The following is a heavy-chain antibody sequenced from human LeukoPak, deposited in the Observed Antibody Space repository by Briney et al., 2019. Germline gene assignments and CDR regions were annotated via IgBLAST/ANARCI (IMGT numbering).Heavy chain of an antibody. J-gene: IGHJ1*01. CDR1: GFIFSNYG. CDR2: IQFDGSNK. V-gene: IGHV3-30*02. CDR3: AKGGDCGGDCYAIQH. D-gene: IGHD2-21*02. Sequence: PGGSLRLSCVTSGFIFSNYGMHWVRQAPGKGLEWLTFIQFDGSNKLYADSVKGRFTVSRDNSKNTLYLQMNSLRAEDTAVYYCAKGGDCGGDCYAIQHWGQGTLVTVSS.